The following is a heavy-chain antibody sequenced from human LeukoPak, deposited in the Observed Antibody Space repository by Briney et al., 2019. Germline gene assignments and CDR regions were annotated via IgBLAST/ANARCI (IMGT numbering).Heavy chain of an antibody. D-gene: IGHD1-7*01. CDR3: AREQRYNWNYRAFDI. J-gene: IGHJ3*02. V-gene: IGHV4-4*02. Sequence: SETLSLTCTVSGGSISSNNWWSWVRQPPGKGLEWIGEIYHSGSTNYNPSLKSRVTISVDKSKNQFSLKLSSVTAADTALYYCAREQRYNWNYRAFDIWGQGTMVTVSS. CDR2: IYHSGST. CDR1: GGSISSNNW.